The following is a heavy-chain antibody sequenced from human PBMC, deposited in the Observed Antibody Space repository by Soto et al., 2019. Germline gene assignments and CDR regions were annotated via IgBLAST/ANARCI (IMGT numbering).Heavy chain of an antibody. Sequence: GSLRLSCAASGFTFSSYGMHWVRQAPGKGLEWVSSISSSGTYIYYADSLKGRFTVSRDNAKNSLYLQMNSLRAEDTAVYYCARTLRAVAVRDTFDIWGKGTMVTVSS. CDR2: ISSSGTYI. V-gene: IGHV3-21*06. J-gene: IGHJ3*02. CDR3: ARTLRAVAVRDTFDI. D-gene: IGHD6-19*01. CDR1: GFTFSSYG.